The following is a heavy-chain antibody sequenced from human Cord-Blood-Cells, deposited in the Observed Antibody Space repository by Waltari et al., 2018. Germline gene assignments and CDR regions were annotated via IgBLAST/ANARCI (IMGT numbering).Heavy chain of an antibody. CDR3: ARERRYYGSGSYYDAFDI. D-gene: IGHD3-10*01. Sequence: QVQLQESGPGLVKPSGTLSLTCAVSGGSISSSNWWSWVRQPPGKGLEWIGEIYHSGSTHYNPSLKSRVTISVDKSKNQFSLKLSSVTAADTAVYYCARERRYYGSGSYYDAFDIWGQGTMVTVSS. J-gene: IGHJ3*02. V-gene: IGHV4-4*02. CDR2: IYHSGST. CDR1: GGSISSSNW.